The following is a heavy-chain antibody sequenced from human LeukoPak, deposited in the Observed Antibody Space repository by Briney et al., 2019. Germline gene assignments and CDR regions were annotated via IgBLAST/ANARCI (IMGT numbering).Heavy chain of an antibody. J-gene: IGHJ3*02. V-gene: IGHV4-61*02. CDR3: ARGPYSYDSSGAFDI. D-gene: IGHD3-22*01. Sequence: SETLSLTCTVSGDSISSGDYYWSWIRQPAGKGLEWIGRISSSGSTNYNPSLKSRVTISVDTSKNQFSLKLSSVTAADTAVYFCARGPYSYDSSGAFDIRGQGTMVTVSS. CDR1: GDSISSGDYY. CDR2: ISSSGST.